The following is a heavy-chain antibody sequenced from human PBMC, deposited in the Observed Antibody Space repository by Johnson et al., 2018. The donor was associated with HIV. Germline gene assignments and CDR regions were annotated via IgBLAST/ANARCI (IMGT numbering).Heavy chain of an antibody. CDR1: GFTFNTYA. J-gene: IGHJ3*02. CDR3: AKDLGEPEKEEWPSDYYDFGRDYPGQDSRGVVGSFDI. CDR2: ISYDGGNK. V-gene: IGHV3-30*04. D-gene: IGHD3-3*01. Sequence: QVQLVESGGGVVQPGRSLRLSCAASGFTFNTYAMYWVRQAPGKGLEWVAIISYDGGNKYCADSVKGRFIISRDNARNTLYLQMNSLRTEDTAVYYCAKDLGEPEKEEWPSDYYDFGRDYPGQDSRGVVGSFDIWGQGTMVTV.